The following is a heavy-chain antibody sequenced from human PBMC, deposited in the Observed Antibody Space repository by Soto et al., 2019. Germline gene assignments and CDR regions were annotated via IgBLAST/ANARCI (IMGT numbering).Heavy chain of an antibody. Sequence: QLQLQESGPGLVKPSETLSLTCTVSGGSISSSSYYWGWIRQPPGKGLEWIGSIYYSGSTYYNPSLKSRVTISVDTSKNQFSLKLSSVTAADTAVYYCARHVVGIAALKNELWGQGTLVTVSS. V-gene: IGHV4-39*01. CDR1: GGSISSSSYY. J-gene: IGHJ4*02. D-gene: IGHD6-6*01. CDR3: ARHVVGIAALKNEL. CDR2: IYYSGST.